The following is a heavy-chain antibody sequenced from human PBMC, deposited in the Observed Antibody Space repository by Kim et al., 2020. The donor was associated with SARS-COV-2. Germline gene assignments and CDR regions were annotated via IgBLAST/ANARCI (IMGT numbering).Heavy chain of an antibody. CDR2: IIPILGIA. Sequence: SVKVSCKASGGTFSSYAISWVRQAPGQGLEWMGRIIPILGIANYAQKFQGRVTITADKSTSTAYMELSSLRSEDTAVYYCARDLRAGYSYGFDYWGQGTLVTVSS. V-gene: IGHV1-69*04. CDR3: ARDLRAGYSYGFDY. D-gene: IGHD5-18*01. J-gene: IGHJ4*02. CDR1: GGTFSSYA.